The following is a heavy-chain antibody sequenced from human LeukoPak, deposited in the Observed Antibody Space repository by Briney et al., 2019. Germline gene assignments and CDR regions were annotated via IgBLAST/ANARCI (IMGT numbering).Heavy chain of an antibody. Sequence: PGGSLTLSCAASGFSFSSYVMHWVRQAPGKGLEWVALIHRGSKEKFYADSVRGRFTISRDSSKITVYLQIHSLTLWDTTVFYCAKENYQHTGRASAFEFWGPGTLVTASS. D-gene: IGHD5-24*01. V-gene: IGHV3-30*02. CDR1: GFSFSSYV. CDR3: AKENYQHTGRASAFEF. CDR2: IHRGSKEK. J-gene: IGHJ4*02.